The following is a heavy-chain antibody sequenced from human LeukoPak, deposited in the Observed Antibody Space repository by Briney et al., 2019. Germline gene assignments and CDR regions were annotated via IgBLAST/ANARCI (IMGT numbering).Heavy chain of an antibody. D-gene: IGHD2-15*01. CDR1: GFTFSSYA. CDR3: ANIVVVAARFDY. CDR2: IRYDGSNK. J-gene: IGHJ4*02. V-gene: IGHV3-30*02. Sequence: PGGSLRLSCAASGFTFSSYAMHWVRQAPGKGLEWVAFIRYDGSNKYYADSVKGRFTISRDNSKNTLYLQMNSLRAEDTAVYYCANIVVVAARFDYWGQGTLVTVSS.